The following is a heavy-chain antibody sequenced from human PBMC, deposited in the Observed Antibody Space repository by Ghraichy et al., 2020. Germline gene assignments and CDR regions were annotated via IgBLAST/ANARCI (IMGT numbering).Heavy chain of an antibody. CDR3: AKAPTYYYDSSERWFDP. CDR1: GFTFSSYA. Sequence: LSLTCAASGFTFSSYAMSWVRQAPGKGLQWVSAISGSGDSPFYADSVKGRFTISRDNSKNMLFLQMNSLRAEDTAVYYCAKAPTYYYDSSERWFDPWGQGTLVTVSS. D-gene: IGHD3-22*01. CDR2: ISGSGDSP. J-gene: IGHJ5*02. V-gene: IGHV3-23*01.